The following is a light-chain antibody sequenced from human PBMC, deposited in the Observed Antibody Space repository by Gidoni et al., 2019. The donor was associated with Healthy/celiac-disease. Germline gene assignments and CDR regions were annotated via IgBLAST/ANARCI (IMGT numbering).Light chain of an antibody. CDR2: GNS. CDR1: SNNIGSYA. J-gene: IGLJ2*01. CDR3: STWDYSLSAVV. Sequence: QSALTQAASVSGTVGQKVTLSCTGNSNNIGSYAVGWYQQIPHGAPKTVMFGNSPPSGIPDRFSGSKSGTTASLTISGLQPEDEADYYCSTWDYSLSAVVFGGGTKLTVL. V-gene: IGLV1-44*01.